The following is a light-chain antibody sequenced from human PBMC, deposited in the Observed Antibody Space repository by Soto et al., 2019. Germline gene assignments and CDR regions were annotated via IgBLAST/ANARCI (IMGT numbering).Light chain of an antibody. CDR2: KAS. CDR1: QTISSW. J-gene: IGKJ1*01. Sequence: IQMTDSPSTLSGSVWDRVRITFRASQTISSWLAWYQQKPGKAPKLLIYKASTLKSGVPSRFSGSGSGTEFTLTISSLQPDDFATYYCQHYNSYSEEFGQGTKVDIK. CDR3: QHYNSYSEE. V-gene: IGKV1-5*03.